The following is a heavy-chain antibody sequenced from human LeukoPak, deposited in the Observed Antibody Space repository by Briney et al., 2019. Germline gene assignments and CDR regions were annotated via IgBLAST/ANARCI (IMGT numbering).Heavy chain of an antibody. CDR2: IYYSGGT. CDR1: GGSIRGFY. J-gene: IGHJ4*02. V-gene: IGHV4-59*01. CDR3: ARVRNQYDSSGYYSHDY. D-gene: IGHD3-22*01. Sequence: SETLSLTCTVSGGSIRGFYWSWIRQPPGERLEWIGYIYYSGGTNYNPSLKSRVTISVDTSKNQSSLKLSSVTAADTAVYYCARVRNQYDSSGYYSHDYWGQGTLATVSS.